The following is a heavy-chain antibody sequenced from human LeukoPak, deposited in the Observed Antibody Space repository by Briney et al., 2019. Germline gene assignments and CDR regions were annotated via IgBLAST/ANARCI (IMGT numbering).Heavy chain of an antibody. CDR3: ARGNYDSRGYSNAFDI. CDR1: GGSISSYY. D-gene: IGHD3-22*01. CDR2: IYYSGST. Sequence: SETLSLTCTVSGGSISSYYWSWIRQPPGKRLEWIGYIYYSGSTNSNPSLKSRVTISADTSKKQFSLKLSSVTAADTAVYYCARGNYDSRGYSNAFDIWGQGAMVTVSS. V-gene: IGHV4-59*01. J-gene: IGHJ3*02.